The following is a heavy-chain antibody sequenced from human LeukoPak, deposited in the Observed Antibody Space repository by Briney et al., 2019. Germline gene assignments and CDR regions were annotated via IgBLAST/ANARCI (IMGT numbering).Heavy chain of an antibody. CDR1: GGSVRRGNYY. CDR3: ARWSGSVTARNYYYYMDV. Sequence: PSQTLSLTCTVSGGSVRRGNYYWTWIRQPAGSGLEWIGRIYTSGTTDYNPSLRTRVTISVDASRNQFSLNLSSVTAADTAVYYCARWSGSVTARNYYYYMDVWGEGTTVTVSS. V-gene: IGHV4-61*02. D-gene: IGHD6-6*01. CDR2: IYTSGTT. J-gene: IGHJ6*03.